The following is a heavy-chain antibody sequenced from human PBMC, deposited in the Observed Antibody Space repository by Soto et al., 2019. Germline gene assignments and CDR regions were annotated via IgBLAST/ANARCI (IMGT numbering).Heavy chain of an antibody. CDR2: ISYDGSNK. Sequence: EGSLRLSCAASGFTFSSYGMHWVRQAPGKGLEWVAVISYDGSNKYYADSVKGRFTISRDNSKNTLYLQMNSLRAEDTAVYYCARLTYYYGSGSYYPDYWGQGTLVTVSS. J-gene: IGHJ4*02. CDR1: GFTFSSYG. V-gene: IGHV3-30*03. CDR3: ARLTYYYGSGSYYPDY. D-gene: IGHD3-10*01.